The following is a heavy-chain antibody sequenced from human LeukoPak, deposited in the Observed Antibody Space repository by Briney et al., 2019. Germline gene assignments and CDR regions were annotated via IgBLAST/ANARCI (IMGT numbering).Heavy chain of an antibody. J-gene: IGHJ5*02. CDR3: AYDYYGSGSYYKGNWFDP. D-gene: IGHD3-10*01. CDR2: IRGSGGST. CDR1: GFTFSSYA. V-gene: IGHV3-23*01. Sequence: PGGSLRLSCAASGFTFSSYAMSWVRQAPGKGLEWVSAIRGSGGSTYYADSVKGRFTISRDNSKNTLYLQMNSLRAEDTAVYYCAYDYYGSGSYYKGNWFDPWGQGTLVTVSS.